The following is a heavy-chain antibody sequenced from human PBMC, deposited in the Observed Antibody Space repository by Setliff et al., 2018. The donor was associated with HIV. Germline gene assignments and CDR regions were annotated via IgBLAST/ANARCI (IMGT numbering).Heavy chain of an antibody. Sequence: ASVKVSCKASGYTFTSYGITWMRQAPGQGLEWMGWISAYNGNTDYAQKVQGRVTMTTDTSTSTAYMELRSLRSDDTAVYYCASGLYSRSSRGAFDIWGQGTMVTVSS. J-gene: IGHJ3*02. CDR3: ASGLYSRSSRGAFDI. V-gene: IGHV1-18*01. CDR2: ISAYNGNT. CDR1: GYTFTSYG. D-gene: IGHD6-6*01.